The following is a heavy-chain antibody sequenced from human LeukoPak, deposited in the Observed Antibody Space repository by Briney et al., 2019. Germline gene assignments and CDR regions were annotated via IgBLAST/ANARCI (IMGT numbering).Heavy chain of an antibody. CDR1: GFTFSDYD. D-gene: IGHD3-16*01. CDR3: GRAFPPLRTSSAGDL. V-gene: IGHV3-21*01. CDR2: ISYLSSHV. Sequence: GGSLRLSCSACGFTFSDYDMNWVRQAPGKGLEWVSSISYLSSHVYYGDSVKGRFSISRDNAKNSLYLQMNSLGAEDTAIYYCGRAFPPLRTSSAGDLWGQGILVTVSS. J-gene: IGHJ4*02.